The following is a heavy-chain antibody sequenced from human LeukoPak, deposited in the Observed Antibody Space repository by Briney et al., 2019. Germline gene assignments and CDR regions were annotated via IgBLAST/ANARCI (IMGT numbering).Heavy chain of an antibody. V-gene: IGHV3-33*01. CDR2: IWYDGSNK. CDR3: ARGIEVAGPGLAFDI. J-gene: IGHJ3*02. D-gene: IGHD6-19*01. CDR1: GFTFSSYG. Sequence: GGSLRLSCAASGFTFSSYGMHWVRQAPGKGLEWVAVIWYDGSNKYYADSVKGRFTISRDNSKNTLYLQMNSLRAEDTAVYYCARGIEVAGPGLAFDIWGQGTMVTVSS.